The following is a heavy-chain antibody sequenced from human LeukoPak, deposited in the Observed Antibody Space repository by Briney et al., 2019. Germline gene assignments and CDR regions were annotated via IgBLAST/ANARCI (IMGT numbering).Heavy chain of an antibody. CDR2: ISSSSSYI. J-gene: IGHJ5*02. D-gene: IGHD3-10*01. V-gene: IGHV3-21*01. CDR1: GFTFSSYS. CDR3: ARDMVRGPRNWFAT. Sequence: PGGSLRLSCAASGFTFSSYSMNWVREAPGKGLEWVSSISSSSSYIYYADSVKGRFTISRDNAKNPLYLQMNSLRAEDTAVYYCARDMVRGPRNWFATWGQGTLVTVSS.